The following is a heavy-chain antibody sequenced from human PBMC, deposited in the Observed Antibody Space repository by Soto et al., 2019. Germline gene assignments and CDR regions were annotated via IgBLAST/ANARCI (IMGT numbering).Heavy chain of an antibody. CDR3: ASGKYSSGWYGV. J-gene: IGHJ4*02. CDR1: GGSISSYY. D-gene: IGHD6-19*01. Sequence: QVQLQESGPGLVKPSETLSLTCTVSGGSISSYYWSWMRQPPGKGLEWIGYIYYSGSTNYNPSLKSRVTISVDTAKTQFSLKLSSVTAADTALYYCASGKYSSGWYGVWGQGTLVTVSS. V-gene: IGHV4-59*01. CDR2: IYYSGST.